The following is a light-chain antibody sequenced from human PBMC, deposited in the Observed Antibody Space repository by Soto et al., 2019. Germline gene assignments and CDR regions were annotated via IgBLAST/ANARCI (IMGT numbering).Light chain of an antibody. V-gene: IGKV3D-15*01. CDR1: QSVSSK. CDR3: QQYYNWLT. J-gene: IGKJ4*01. Sequence: EIVMTQSPATLSVSPGERATLSCRASQSVSSKLAWYQQKRGQAPRLLIHSASTRATGIPARFSGSGSGTDFTLTISSRQSEDFAVYYCQQYYNWLTFGGGTKVEI. CDR2: SAS.